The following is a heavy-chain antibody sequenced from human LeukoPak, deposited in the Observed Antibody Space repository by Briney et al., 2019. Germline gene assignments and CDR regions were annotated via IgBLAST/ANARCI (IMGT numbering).Heavy chain of an antibody. D-gene: IGHD2-2*01. V-gene: IGHV1-46*01. CDR3: AILPGDFDY. J-gene: IGHJ4*02. CDR1: GYTFTSYY. CDR2: INPSGGST. Sequence: GASVKVSCKASGYTFTSYYMHWVRQAPGQGLEWMGIINPSGGSTSYAQKFQGRVTMTRDTSISTAYMELSRLRSDDTAVYYCAILPGDFDYWGQGTLVTVSS.